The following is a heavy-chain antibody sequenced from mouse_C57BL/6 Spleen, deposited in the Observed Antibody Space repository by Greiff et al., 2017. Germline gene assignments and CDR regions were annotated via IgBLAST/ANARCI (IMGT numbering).Heavy chain of an antibody. CDR2: INPGSGGT. V-gene: IGHV1-54*01. CDR1: GYAFTNYL. J-gene: IGHJ3*01. CDR3: ARGMAAQATRPFAY. D-gene: IGHD3-2*02. Sequence: QVQLQESGAELVRPGTSVKVSCKASGYAFTNYLIEWVKQRPGQGLEWIGVINPGSGGTNYNEKFKGKATLTADKSSSTAYMQLSSLTSEDSAVYFCARGMAAQATRPFAYRGQGTLVTASA.